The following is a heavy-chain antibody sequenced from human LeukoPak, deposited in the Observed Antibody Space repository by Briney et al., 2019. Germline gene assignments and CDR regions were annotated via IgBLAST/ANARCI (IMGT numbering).Heavy chain of an antibody. J-gene: IGHJ5*02. Sequence: ASVKVSCKASGYTFTSYYMHWVRQAPGQGLEWMGIINPSGGSTSYAQKFQGRVTMTRDTSISTAYMELSRLRSDDTAVYYCARGQKVLRYFDWPRNWFDPWGQGTLVTVSS. D-gene: IGHD3-9*01. CDR2: INPSGGST. CDR1: GYTFTSYY. V-gene: IGHV1-46*01. CDR3: ARGQKVLRYFDWPRNWFDP.